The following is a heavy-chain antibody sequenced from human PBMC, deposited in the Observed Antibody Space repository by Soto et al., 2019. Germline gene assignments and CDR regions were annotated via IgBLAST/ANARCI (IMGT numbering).Heavy chain of an antibody. V-gene: IGHV4-59*01. CDR1: GGSICSYY. J-gene: IGHJ6*02. CDR3: AADPVVVVAATPLYYYYYGMDV. D-gene: IGHD2-15*01. Sequence: SETLSLTCTVSGGSICSYYWSWIRQPPGKGLEWIGYIYYSGSTNYNPSLKSRVTISVDTSKNQFSLKLSSVTAADTAVYYCAADPVVVVAATPLYYYYYGMDVWGQGTTVTVSS. CDR2: IYYSGST.